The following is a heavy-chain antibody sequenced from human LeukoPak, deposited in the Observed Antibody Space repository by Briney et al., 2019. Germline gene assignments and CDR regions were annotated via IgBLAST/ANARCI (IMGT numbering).Heavy chain of an antibody. CDR3: AKDVTPATGTYFDY. J-gene: IGHJ4*02. Sequence: GGSLRLSCAASGFTFSSYGMHWVRQAPGKGLEWVAFIRYDGSNKYYADSVKGRFTISRDNSKNTLYLQMNSLRAEDTAVYYCAKDVTPATGTYFDYWGQGTLVTVSS. CDR1: GFTFSSYG. D-gene: IGHD3-9*01. CDR2: IRYDGSNK. V-gene: IGHV3-30*02.